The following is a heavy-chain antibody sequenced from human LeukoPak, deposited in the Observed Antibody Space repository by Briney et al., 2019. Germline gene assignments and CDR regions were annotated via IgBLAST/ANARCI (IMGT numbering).Heavy chain of an antibody. CDR2: IKQDGSEK. V-gene: IGHV3-7*01. Sequence: GGSLRLSCAASGFTFSSYGMHWVRQAPGKGLEWVANIKQDGSEKHYVDSVKGRFTISRDNAKKSLYLQMNSLRAEDTAVYYCARAFFLTGYSSDYWGQGTLVTVSS. CDR3: ARAFFLTGYSSDY. J-gene: IGHJ4*02. D-gene: IGHD3-9*01. CDR1: GFTFSSYG.